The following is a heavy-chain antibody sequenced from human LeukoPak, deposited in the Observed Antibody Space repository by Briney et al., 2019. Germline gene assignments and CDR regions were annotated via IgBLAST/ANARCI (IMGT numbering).Heavy chain of an antibody. CDR1: GYTLTGYY. CDR3: ARGLGRTAMVTRGGVRFDY. V-gene: IGHV1-8*02. J-gene: IGHJ4*02. CDR2: MNPNSGNT. Sequence: ASVKVSCKASGYTLTGYYMHWVRQATGQGLEWMGWMNPNSGNTGYAQKFQGRVTMTRNTSISTAYMELSSLRSEDTAVYYCARGLGRTAMVTRGGVRFDYWGQGTLVTVSS. D-gene: IGHD5-18*01.